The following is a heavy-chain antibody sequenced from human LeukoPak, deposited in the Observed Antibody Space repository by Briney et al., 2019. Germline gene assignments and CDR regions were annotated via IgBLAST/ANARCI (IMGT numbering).Heavy chain of an antibody. V-gene: IGHV1-2*02. J-gene: IGHJ4*02. CDR2: INPNSGGT. Sequence: ASVKVSCEASGYTLTGYYMHWVRQAPGQGLEWMGWINPNSGGTNYAQKFQGRVTMTRDTSISTAYMELSRLRSDDTAVYYCARDPDRYSGYDGVDYWGQGTLVTVSS. CDR1: GYTLTGYY. D-gene: IGHD5-12*01. CDR3: ARDPDRYSGYDGVDY.